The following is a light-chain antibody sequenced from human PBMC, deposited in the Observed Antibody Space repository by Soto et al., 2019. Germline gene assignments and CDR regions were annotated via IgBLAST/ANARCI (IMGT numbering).Light chain of an antibody. CDR3: AACDDSLRSRV. J-gene: IGLJ2*01. CDR1: SSNIGSNP. Sequence: QSVLTQPPSASGTPGQRVTISCSGSSSNIGSNPLSWYQQLPGTAPKSLIYSDNQRPPGVPDRISGSRSGTSASLAISGLQSEDAAEYYCAACDDSLRSRVFGGGTKVTVL. V-gene: IGLV1-44*01. CDR2: SDN.